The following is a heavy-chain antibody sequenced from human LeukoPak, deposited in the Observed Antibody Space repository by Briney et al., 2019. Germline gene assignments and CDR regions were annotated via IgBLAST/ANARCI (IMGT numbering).Heavy chain of an antibody. Sequence: MTSETLSLTCAVSGGSFSGGGFSWSWIRQPPGKGLEWIGYMFHNGSTHYSPSLQRRVTISVDRFKNQFSLRLRSVTAADTAVYYCGRETLRYCSGTTCSLGMDVWGRGTTVTVSS. CDR1: GGSFSGGGFS. CDR3: GRETLRYCSGTTCSLGMDV. J-gene: IGHJ6*02. CDR2: MFHNGST. D-gene: IGHD2-2*01. V-gene: IGHV4-30-2*01.